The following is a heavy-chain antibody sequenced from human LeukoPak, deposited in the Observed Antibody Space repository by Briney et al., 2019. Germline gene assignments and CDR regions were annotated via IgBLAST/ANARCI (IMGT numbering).Heavy chain of an antibody. V-gene: IGHV1-18*01. J-gene: IGHJ5*02. CDR3: ARDQELGLHSIAAAGGHP. CDR1: GYTFTSYG. D-gene: IGHD6-13*01. Sequence: ASVKVSCKASGYTFTSYGISWVRQAPGQGLEWMGWISAYNGNTNYAQKLQGRVTMTTDTSTSTAYMELRSLRSDDTAVYYCARDQELGLHSIAAAGGHPWGQGTLVTVSS. CDR2: ISAYNGNT.